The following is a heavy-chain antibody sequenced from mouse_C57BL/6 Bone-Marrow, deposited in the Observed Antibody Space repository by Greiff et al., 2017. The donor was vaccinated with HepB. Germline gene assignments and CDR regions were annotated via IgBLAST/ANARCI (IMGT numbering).Heavy chain of an antibody. J-gene: IGHJ2*01. CDR3: STDYYGRRPFDY. D-gene: IGHD1-1*01. CDR2: IYPGNSDT. V-gene: IGHV1-5*01. Sequence: EVQLVESGTVLARPGASVKMSCKTSGYTFTSYWMHWVKQRPGQGLEWIGAIYPGNSDTSYNQKFKGKAKLTAVTSASTAYMELSSLTNDDSAVYYCSTDYYGRRPFDYWGQGTTLTVSS. CDR1: GYTFTSYW.